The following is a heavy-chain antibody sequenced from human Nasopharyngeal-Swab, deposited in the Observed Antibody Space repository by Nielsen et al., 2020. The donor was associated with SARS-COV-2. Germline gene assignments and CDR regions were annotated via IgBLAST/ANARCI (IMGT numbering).Heavy chain of an antibody. CDR2: VSANSGNT. CDR3: ARDVSYKFDT. V-gene: IGHV1-18*01. D-gene: IGHD1-14*01. Sequence: ASVKVSCKASGYTFTTYGISWVRQAPGQGLEWMGWVSANSGNTYYAQKFQGRVTMTRDTSITTAHMDLRSLGSDDTAVYYCARDVSYKFDTWGQGTLVTVSS. CDR1: GYTFTTYG. J-gene: IGHJ5*02.